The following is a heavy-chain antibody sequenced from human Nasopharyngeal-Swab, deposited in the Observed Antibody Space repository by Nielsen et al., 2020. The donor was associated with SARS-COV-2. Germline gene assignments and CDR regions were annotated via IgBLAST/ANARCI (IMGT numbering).Heavy chain of an antibody. CDR3: AREKYYYGDYER. Sequence: GESLKISCEASGFTFSNYWMHWVRQVPGKGLVWVSRINDPGTTINYADSVKGRFTISRDNAKNTLSLQMNSLRAEDSAVYYCAREKYYYGDYERWGQGTLVTVSS. CDR1: GFTFSNYW. J-gene: IGHJ4*02. V-gene: IGHV3-74*01. D-gene: IGHD4-17*01. CDR2: INDPGTTI.